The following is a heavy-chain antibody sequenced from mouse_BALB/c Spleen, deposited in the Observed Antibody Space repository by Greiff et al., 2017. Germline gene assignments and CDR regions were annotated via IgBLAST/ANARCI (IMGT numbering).Heavy chain of an antibody. Sequence: EVKLMESGGGLVQPGGSRKLSCAASGFTFSSFGMHWVRQAPEKGLEWVAYISSGSSTIYYADTVKGRFTISRDNPKNTLFLQMTSLRSEDTAMYYCARSGLSYAMDYWGQGTSVTVSS. CDR1: GFTFSSFG. D-gene: IGHD3-1*01. CDR2: ISSGSSTI. J-gene: IGHJ4*01. V-gene: IGHV5-17*02. CDR3: ARSGLSYAMDY.